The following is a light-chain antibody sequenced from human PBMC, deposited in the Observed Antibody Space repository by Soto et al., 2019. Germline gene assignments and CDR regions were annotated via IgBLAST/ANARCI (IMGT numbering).Light chain of an antibody. CDR2: GAF. CDR1: QSVSYN. V-gene: IGKV3-15*01. J-gene: IGKJ4*01. CDR3: QQYKNWPPLT. Sequence: EIVMTQSPATLSVSPGETATLSCRASQSVSYNLAWYQQKPGQGPRLLIYGAFTRATGIPARFSGSGSGTDFTLTISSLQSEDFAVYYCQQYKNWPPLTFGGGTKXEIK.